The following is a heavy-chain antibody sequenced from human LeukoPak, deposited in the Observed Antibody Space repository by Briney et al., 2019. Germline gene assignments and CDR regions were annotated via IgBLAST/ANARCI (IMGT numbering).Heavy chain of an antibody. V-gene: IGHV3-11*01. D-gene: IGHD3-10*01. CDR1: GFTFSDYY. J-gene: IGHJ4*02. CDR2: ISSSGNTI. Sequence: PGGSLRLSCAASGFTFSDYYMSWIRQAPGTGLEWVSYISSSGNTIYYADSVKGRFTISRDNSKNTLYLQMNSLRAEDTAVYFCAKVVFILTNLYYFDCWGQGTLVTVSS. CDR3: AKVVFILTNLYYFDC.